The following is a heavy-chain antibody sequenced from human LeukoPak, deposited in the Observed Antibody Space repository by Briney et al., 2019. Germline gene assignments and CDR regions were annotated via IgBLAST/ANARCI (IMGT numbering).Heavy chain of an antibody. CDR2: INPSGGST. V-gene: IGHV1-46*01. J-gene: IGHJ3*02. D-gene: IGHD3-9*01. CDR3: ASDILTGYDAFDI. CDR1: GYTFTSYY. Sequence: GASVKVSCKASGYTFTSYYMHWVRQAPGRGLEWMGIINPSGGSTSYAQKFQGRVTMTRDTSTSTVYMELSSLRSEDTAVYYCASDILTGYDAFDIWGQGTMVTVSS.